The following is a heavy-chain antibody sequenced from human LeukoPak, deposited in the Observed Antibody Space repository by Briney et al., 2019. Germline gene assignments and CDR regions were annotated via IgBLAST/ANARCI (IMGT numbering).Heavy chain of an antibody. V-gene: IGHV1-69*04. J-gene: IGHJ6*02. Sequence: SVKVSCKASGGTFSSYAISWVRQALGQGLNGMGRIIPILGIANYAQKFQGRVTITADKSTSTAYMELSSLRSEDTAVYYCARAHSDSSGRYYGMDVWGQGTTVTVSS. CDR2: IIPILGIA. D-gene: IGHD6-19*01. CDR3: ARAHSDSSGRYYGMDV. CDR1: GGTFSSYA.